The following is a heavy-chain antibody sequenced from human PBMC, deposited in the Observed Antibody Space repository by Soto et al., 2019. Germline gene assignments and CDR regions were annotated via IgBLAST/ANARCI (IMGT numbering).Heavy chain of an antibody. D-gene: IGHD5-12*01. CDR1: GYSVSRGSYY. J-gene: IGHJ4*02. Sequence: SETLSLTCTFSGYSVSRGSYYLSWIRQPPGKGLEWIGYIYYSGSTNYNPSLKSRVTISIDTSKNQFSLKLSSVTAADTAVYYCAREVVATALHHFDYWGQETQVTVSS. CDR3: AREVVATALHHFDY. V-gene: IGHV4-61*01. CDR2: IYYSGST.